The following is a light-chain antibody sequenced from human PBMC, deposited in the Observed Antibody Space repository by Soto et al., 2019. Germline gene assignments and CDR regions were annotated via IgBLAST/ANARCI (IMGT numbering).Light chain of an antibody. CDR1: QSVSSNN. V-gene: IGKV3-20*01. J-gene: IGKJ3*01. CDR2: GAS. Sequence: EIVLTQSPGTLSLSPGERATLSCRASQSVSSNNLAWYQQRPGQAPRVVIYGASTRATGIPERFSGSGSGTDFPLTISGLEPEDFAVYYCQQHGRSPLTFGPGNKVDIK. CDR3: QQHGRSPLT.